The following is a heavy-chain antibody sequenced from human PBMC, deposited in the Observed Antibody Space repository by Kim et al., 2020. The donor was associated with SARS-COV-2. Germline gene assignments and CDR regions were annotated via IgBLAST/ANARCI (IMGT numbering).Heavy chain of an antibody. Sequence: VKGRFTMSRDNSKNTLYLKMNGLRAEDTAVYYCGREWFGELLSYYYGMDVWGQGTTVTVSS. D-gene: IGHD3-10*01. J-gene: IGHJ6*02. CDR3: GREWFGELLSYYYGMDV. V-gene: IGHV3-30*07.